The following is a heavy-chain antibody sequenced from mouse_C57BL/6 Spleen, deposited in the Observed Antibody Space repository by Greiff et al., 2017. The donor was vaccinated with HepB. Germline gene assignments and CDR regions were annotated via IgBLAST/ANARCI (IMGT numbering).Heavy chain of an antibody. V-gene: IGHV5-15*01. J-gene: IGHJ4*01. D-gene: IGHD2-1*01. CDR1: GFTFSDYG. CDR2: ISNLAYSI. Sequence: EVMLVESGGGLVQPGGFLKLSCAASGFTFSDYGMAWVRQAPRKGPEWVAFISNLAYSIYYADTVTGRFTISRENAKNTLYLEMSSLRSEDTAMYYCARRNGNYEGDAMDYWGQGTSVTVSS. CDR3: ARRNGNYEGDAMDY.